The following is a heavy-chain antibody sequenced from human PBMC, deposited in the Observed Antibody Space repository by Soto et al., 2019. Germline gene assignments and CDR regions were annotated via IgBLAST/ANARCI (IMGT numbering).Heavy chain of an antibody. Sequence: GGSLRLSCAGSGFTFSSYGIHWVRQAPGKGLEWVALISYDGGNEKYTESVKDRFTISRDDSHNVAYLQMSSLRTEDTAMYYCAKDRYSGTYPTDFDYWGQGSLVTVS. J-gene: IGHJ4*02. V-gene: IGHV3-30*18. D-gene: IGHD1-26*01. CDR1: GFTFSSYG. CDR3: AKDRYSGTYPTDFDY. CDR2: ISYDGGNE.